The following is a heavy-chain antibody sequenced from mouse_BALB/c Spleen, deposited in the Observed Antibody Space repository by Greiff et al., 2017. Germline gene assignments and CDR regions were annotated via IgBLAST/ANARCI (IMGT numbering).Heavy chain of an antibody. J-gene: IGHJ4*01. D-gene: IGHD1-1*01. V-gene: IGHV5-9-4*01. CDR2: ISSGGSYT. CDR3: ARGTDYYGSSKGYAMDY. Sequence: EVMLVESGGGLVKPGGSLKLSCAASGFTFSSYAMSWVRQSPEKRLEWVAEISSGGSYTYYPDTVTGRFTISRDNAKNTLYLEMSSLRSEDTAMYYCARGTDYYGSSKGYAMDYWGQGTSVTVSS. CDR1: GFTFSSYA.